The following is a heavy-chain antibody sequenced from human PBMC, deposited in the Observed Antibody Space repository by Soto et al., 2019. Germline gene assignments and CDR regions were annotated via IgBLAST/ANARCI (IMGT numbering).Heavy chain of an antibody. J-gene: IGHJ5*02. CDR2: IYHSGST. CDR3: ARVPGP. CDR1: GGSIRDYY. D-gene: IGHD7-27*01. Sequence: SETLSLTCTDSGGSIRDYYWSWVRQPPGKGLEWIGYIYHSGSTYYNPSLKSRVTISVDRSKNQFSLKLSSVTAADTAVYYCARVPGPWGQGTLVTVSS. V-gene: IGHV4-59*12.